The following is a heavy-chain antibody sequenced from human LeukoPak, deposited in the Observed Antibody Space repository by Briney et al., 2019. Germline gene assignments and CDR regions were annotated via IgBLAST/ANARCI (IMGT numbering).Heavy chain of an antibody. CDR2: ISAYNGNT. CDR3: AGSGYGGYASLDFDY. Sequence: ASVKVSCKASGYTFTSYGISWVRQAPGQGLEWMGWISAYNGNTNYAQKLQGRVTMTTDTSTSTAYMELRSLRSDDTAVYYCAGSGYGGYASLDFDYWGQGTLVTVSS. J-gene: IGHJ4*02. V-gene: IGHV1-18*01. CDR1: GYTFTSYG. D-gene: IGHD5-12*01.